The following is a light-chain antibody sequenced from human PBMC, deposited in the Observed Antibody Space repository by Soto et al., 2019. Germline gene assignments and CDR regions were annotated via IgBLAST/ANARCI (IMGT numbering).Light chain of an antibody. J-gene: IGLJ2*01. Sequence: QSVLTQPPSASGTPGQRVTISCSGSSSNTGTNSVHWYQHLPGAAPKLLIYSNNQRPSGVPDRFSGSKSGSSASLAISGPQSEDEADYYCAAWDDSLNGVVFGGGTQLTVL. CDR3: AAWDDSLNGVV. CDR2: SNN. V-gene: IGLV1-44*01. CDR1: SSNTGTNS.